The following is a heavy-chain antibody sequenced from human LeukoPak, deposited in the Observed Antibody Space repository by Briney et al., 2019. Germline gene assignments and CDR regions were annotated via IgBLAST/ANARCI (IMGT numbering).Heavy chain of an antibody. V-gene: IGHV4-38-2*02. CDR3: ARLAARAHFDY. D-gene: IGHD6-25*01. CDR2: IYHSGST. J-gene: IGHJ4*02. Sequence: SETLSLTCTVSGYSISSSYYWGWIRQPPGKGLEWIGSIYHSGSTYYNPSLKSRVTISVDTSKNQFSLKLSSVTAADTAVYYCARLAARAHFDYWGQGTLVTVSS. CDR1: GYSISSSYY.